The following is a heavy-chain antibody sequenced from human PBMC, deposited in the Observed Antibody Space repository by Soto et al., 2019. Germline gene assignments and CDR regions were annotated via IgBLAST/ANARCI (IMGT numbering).Heavy chain of an antibody. V-gene: IGHV1-69*02. Sequence: QVQLVQSGAEVKKPGSSVKVSCKASGGTFSSYTISWVRQSPGQGLEWMGRLIPILGIANYAQNFQGRVTISADKCRSAAYVELGSLRSEETAVYYCASLMSSGYYYGMDVWGQGTTVTVSS. CDR1: GGTFSSYT. CDR2: LIPILGIA. D-gene: IGHD3-10*01. CDR3: ASLMSSGYYYGMDV. J-gene: IGHJ6*02.